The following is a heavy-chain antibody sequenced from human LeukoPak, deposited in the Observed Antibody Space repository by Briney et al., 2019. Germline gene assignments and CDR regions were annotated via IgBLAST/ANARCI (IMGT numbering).Heavy chain of an antibody. V-gene: IGHV4-39*07. J-gene: IGHJ6*03. CDR1: GGSISSSSYY. Sequence: SETLSLTCTVSGGSISSSSYYWGWIRQPPGKGREWIGEINHSGSTNYNPSLKSRVTISVDTSKNQFSLKLSSVTAADTAVYYCARGRKTITGYYYYYYYMDVWGKGTTVTVSS. CDR2: INHSGST. CDR3: ARGRKTITGYYYYYYYMDV. D-gene: IGHD5-12*01.